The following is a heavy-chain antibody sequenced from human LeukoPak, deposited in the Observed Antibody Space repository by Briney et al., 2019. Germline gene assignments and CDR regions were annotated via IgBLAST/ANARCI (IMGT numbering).Heavy chain of an antibody. CDR1: GFTFSSYA. CDR3: AKVQSPYGSGSYYSLFDY. Sequence: GSLRLSCAASGFTFSSYAMSWVRQAPGKGLEWVSAISGSGGSTYYAGSVKGRFTISRDNSKNTLYLQMNSLRAEDTAVYYCAKVQSPYGSGSYYSLFDYWGQGTLVTVSS. CDR2: ISGSGGST. D-gene: IGHD3-10*01. V-gene: IGHV3-23*01. J-gene: IGHJ4*02.